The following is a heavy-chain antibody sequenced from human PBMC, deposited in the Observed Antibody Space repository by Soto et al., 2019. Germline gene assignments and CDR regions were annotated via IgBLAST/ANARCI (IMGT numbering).Heavy chain of an antibody. D-gene: IGHD2-2*01. Sequence: QVQLVQSGAEVKKPGASVKVSCKASGYTFTSYYISWVRQAPGQGLEWMGWISAYNGNTHYAQKVQGRVTMTTDTSTSTVYMDLMILRSDDTAVYYCARDGPPMDYWGQGTLVTVSS. CDR3: ARDGPPMDY. CDR2: ISAYNGNT. V-gene: IGHV1-18*01. J-gene: IGHJ4*02. CDR1: GYTFTSYY.